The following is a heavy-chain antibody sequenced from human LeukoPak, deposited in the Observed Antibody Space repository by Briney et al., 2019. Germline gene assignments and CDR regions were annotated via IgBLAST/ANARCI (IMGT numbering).Heavy chain of an antibody. J-gene: IGHJ4*02. D-gene: IGHD4-23*01. CDR3: ARENYGGNSHFDY. CDR1: GGSFSGYY. V-gene: IGHV4-34*01. Sequence: SETLSLTCAVYGGSFSGYYWSWIRQPPGKGLEWIGEINHSGSTNYNPSLKSRVTISVDTSKNQFSLKLSSVTAADTAVYYCARENYGGNSHFDYWGQRTLVTVSS. CDR2: INHSGST.